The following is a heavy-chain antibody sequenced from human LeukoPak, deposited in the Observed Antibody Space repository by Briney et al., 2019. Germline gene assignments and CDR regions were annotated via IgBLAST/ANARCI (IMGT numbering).Heavy chain of an antibody. CDR2: IDRSGTYT. CDR3: ARDLTVGPIFTDY. V-gene: IGHV3-11*06. Sequence: GGSLRLSCAASGFTFSDYYMNWIRQAPGKGLEWVSYIDRSGTYTNYADSVKGRFTISRDNAKSSLYLQMNSLRAEDTAVYYCARDLTVGPIFTDYWGQGTLVTVSS. J-gene: IGHJ4*02. CDR1: GFTFSDYY. D-gene: IGHD1-26*01.